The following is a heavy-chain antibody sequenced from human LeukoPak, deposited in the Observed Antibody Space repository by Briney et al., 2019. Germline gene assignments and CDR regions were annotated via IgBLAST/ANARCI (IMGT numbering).Heavy chain of an antibody. CDR2: MNPNSGNT. D-gene: IGHD3-22*01. Sequence: ASVKVSCKASGYTFTSYDINWVRQATGQGLEWMGWMNPNSGNTGYAQKFQGGVTITRNTSISTAYMELSSLRSEDTAVYYCARGVYYDSSGQRSNWFDPWGQGTLVTVSS. V-gene: IGHV1-8*03. J-gene: IGHJ5*02. CDR1: GYTFTSYD. CDR3: ARGVYYDSSGQRSNWFDP.